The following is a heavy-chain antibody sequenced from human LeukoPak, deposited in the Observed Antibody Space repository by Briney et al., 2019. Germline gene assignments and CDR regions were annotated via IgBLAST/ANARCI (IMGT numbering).Heavy chain of an antibody. V-gene: IGHV5-51*01. CDR3: ARRGDGYNLNFDY. J-gene: IGHJ4*02. CDR1: GYTFTSYW. D-gene: IGHD5-24*01. Sequence: GESLKISCKGTGYTFTSYWIGWVRQMPGTGLEWIGIIYPGDSVTRYSPSFQGQVTISADKSISTAYLQWSSLKASDTAMYYCARRGDGYNLNFDYWGQGTLVTVSS. CDR2: IYPGDSVT.